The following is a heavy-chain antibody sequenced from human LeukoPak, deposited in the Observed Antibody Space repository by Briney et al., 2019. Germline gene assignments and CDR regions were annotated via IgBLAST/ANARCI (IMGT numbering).Heavy chain of an antibody. V-gene: IGHV3-15*01. Sequence: GGSLRLSCAASGFTFSNAWMSWVRQAPGKGLEWVGRIKSKTDGGTTDYAAPVKGRFTISRDDSKNTLYLQMNSLKTVDTAVYYCTTGLRVRNWFDPWGQGTLVTVSS. J-gene: IGHJ5*02. CDR2: IKSKTDGGTT. D-gene: IGHD3-22*01. CDR3: TTGLRVRNWFDP. CDR1: GFTFSNAW.